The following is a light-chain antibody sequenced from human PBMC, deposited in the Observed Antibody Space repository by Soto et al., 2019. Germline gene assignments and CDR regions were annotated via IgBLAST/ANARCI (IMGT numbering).Light chain of an antibody. V-gene: IGKV3-11*01. Sequence: EIVLTQSPATLSLSPGERATLSCRASQRVSSYLAWYQQKPGQAPRLLIYDVSNRATGIPARFSGSGSGTDFTLSISSQEPEDFAVYYCQQRSNWPRFTFGPGTKVDIK. CDR1: QRVSSY. CDR3: QQRSNWPRFT. J-gene: IGKJ3*01. CDR2: DVS.